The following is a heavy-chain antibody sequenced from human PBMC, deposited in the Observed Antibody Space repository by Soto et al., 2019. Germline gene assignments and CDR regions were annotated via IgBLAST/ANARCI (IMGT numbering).Heavy chain of an antibody. Sequence: AAVKVSCKASGDTFPANYIHWVRQAPGKGLEWMGWINPKRGGTNYPQKFQGRVTMTSDTSLSTVYMPLTRLTSDDTAVYYCARCLAKGGRSAGFHYWGQGTMVTVSS. CDR2: INPKRGGT. J-gene: IGHJ4*02. CDR3: ARCLAKGGRSAGFHY. V-gene: IGHV1-2*02. CDR1: GDTFPANY. D-gene: IGHD1-26*01.